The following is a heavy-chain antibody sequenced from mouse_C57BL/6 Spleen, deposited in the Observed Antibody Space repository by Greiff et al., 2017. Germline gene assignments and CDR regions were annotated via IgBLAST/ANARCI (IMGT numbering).Heavy chain of an antibody. D-gene: IGHD3-2*02. Sequence: VQLQQPGAELVKPGASVKLSCKASGYTFTSYWLHWVKQRPGQGLEWIGMIHPNSGSTNYNEKFKSKATLTVDKSSSTAYMQLSSQTSEDSAVYYCARWSSGYGYWGQGTTLTVSS. V-gene: IGHV1-64*01. CDR1: GYTFTSYW. J-gene: IGHJ2*01. CDR2: IHPNSGST. CDR3: ARWSSGYGY.